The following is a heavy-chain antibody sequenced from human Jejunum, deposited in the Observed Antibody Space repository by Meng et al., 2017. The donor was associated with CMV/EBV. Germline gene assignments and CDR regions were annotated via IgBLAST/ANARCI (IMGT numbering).Heavy chain of an antibody. Sequence: GALKELGSGLRSRAGTLSLTCDVSGGSIRNCQWWRCVRQAPGKGLEWVGESYHSGRTNYNPSVKSRVSMSVDKSQTHFSLRLSSVTAADTAVYYCTTLYGDSISWGQGTLVTVSS. CDR1: GGSIRNCQW. CDR2: SYHSGRT. CDR3: TTLYGDSIS. V-gene: IGHV4-4*02. J-gene: IGHJ4*02. D-gene: IGHD4-17*01.